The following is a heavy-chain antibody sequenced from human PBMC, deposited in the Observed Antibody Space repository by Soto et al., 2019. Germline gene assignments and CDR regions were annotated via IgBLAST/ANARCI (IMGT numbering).Heavy chain of an antibody. Sequence: SETLSLTCTVSGGSISSGGYYWSWIRQHPGKGLEWIGYIYYSGSTYYNPSLKSRVTISVDTSKNQFSLKLSSVTAADTAVYYCARDPGAGIDYWGQGTLVTVSS. V-gene: IGHV4-31*03. CDR2: IYYSGST. CDR1: GGSISSGGYY. CDR3: ARDPGAGIDY. J-gene: IGHJ4*02. D-gene: IGHD6-19*01.